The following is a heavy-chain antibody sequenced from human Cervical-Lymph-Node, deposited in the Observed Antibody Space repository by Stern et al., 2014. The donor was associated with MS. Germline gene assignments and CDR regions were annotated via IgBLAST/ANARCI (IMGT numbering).Heavy chain of an antibody. V-gene: IGHV1-2*06. CDR3: AREALDWDYFDY. J-gene: IGHJ4*02. Sequence: QVQLVQSGAEVKKPGASVKVSCKASGYTFTGYHMHWVRQAPGQGLEWMGRINVNSGGTNYAEKFQGRVTMTRDTSISTSYMEVSRLRSDDTAVYYCAREALDWDYFDYWGQGTLVTVSS. CDR2: INVNSGGT. CDR1: GYTFTGYH. D-gene: IGHD2-21*01.